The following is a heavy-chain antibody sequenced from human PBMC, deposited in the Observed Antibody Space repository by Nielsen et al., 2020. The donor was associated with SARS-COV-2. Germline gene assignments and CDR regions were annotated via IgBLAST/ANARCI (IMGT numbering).Heavy chain of an antibody. CDR3: ATSVVVAAPGDY. J-gene: IGHJ4*02. CDR1: GGALTLFS. D-gene: IGHD2-15*01. CDR2: FDPQDGET. Sequence: ASVKVSCKVSGGALTLFSMHWVRQAPGKGLEWMGEFDPQDGETTYAQKFQGRVTMTEDTSTDTAYMELSSLRSEDTAVYYCATSVVVAAPGDYWGQGTLVTVSS. V-gene: IGHV1-24*01.